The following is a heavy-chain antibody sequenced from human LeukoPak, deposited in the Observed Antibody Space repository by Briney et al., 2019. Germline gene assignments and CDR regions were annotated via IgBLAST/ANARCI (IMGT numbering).Heavy chain of an antibody. V-gene: IGHV4-38-2*02. Sequence: PSETLSLTCTVSGYSISSGHFWGWIRQPPGKGLEWIGSIYHTGGTYYNPSLKSRVTVSVDTSENQFTLNLTSVTAADTAVYYCARDSRWDPFDYWGQGTLVTVSS. CDR2: IYHTGGT. CDR1: GYSISSGHF. D-gene: IGHD4-23*01. J-gene: IGHJ4*02. CDR3: ARDSRWDPFDY.